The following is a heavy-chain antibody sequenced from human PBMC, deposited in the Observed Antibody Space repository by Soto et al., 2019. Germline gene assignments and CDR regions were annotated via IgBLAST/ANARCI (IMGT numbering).Heavy chain of an antibody. CDR1: GGSISSGDYY. CDR2: IYYSGST. V-gene: IGHV4-31*03. D-gene: IGHD3-3*01. Sequence: SETLSLTCTVSGGSISSGDYYWSWIRQHPGKGLEWIGYIYYSGSTYYNPSLKSRVTISVDTSKNQFSLKLSSVTAADTAVYYCARVGTTYDFWSGYRSFDYWGQGTLVTVSS. J-gene: IGHJ4*02. CDR3: ARVGTTYDFWSGYRSFDY.